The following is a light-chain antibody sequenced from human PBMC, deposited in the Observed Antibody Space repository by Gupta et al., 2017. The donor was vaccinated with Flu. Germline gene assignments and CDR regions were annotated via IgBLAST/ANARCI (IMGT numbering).Light chain of an antibody. CDR1: NLGGRD. CDR2: LDN. Sequence: SYELTQQPSLSVSPGQTATITCSGNNLGGRDATWYQQKPGQSPVLVIYLDNRRPSGISERFSASKSGFTATLTISETQPEDEADYYCQAWDTSAGIFGGGTKLTVL. J-gene: IGLJ2*01. V-gene: IGLV3-1*01. CDR3: QAWDTSAGI.